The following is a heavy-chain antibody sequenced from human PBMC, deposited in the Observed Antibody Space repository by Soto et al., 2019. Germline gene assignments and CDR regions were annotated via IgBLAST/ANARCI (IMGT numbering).Heavy chain of an antibody. D-gene: IGHD6-13*01. CDR1: GGSFSGYY. Sequence: SETLSHTYAVYGGSFSGYYWSWIRQPPGKGLEWIGSIYYSGSTYYNPSLKSRVTISVDTSKNQFSLKLSSVTAADTAVYYCASQRREEQQLVHSWGQGTLVTVSS. J-gene: IGHJ5*02. V-gene: IGHV4-34*01. CDR2: IYYSGST. CDR3: ASQRREEQQLVHS.